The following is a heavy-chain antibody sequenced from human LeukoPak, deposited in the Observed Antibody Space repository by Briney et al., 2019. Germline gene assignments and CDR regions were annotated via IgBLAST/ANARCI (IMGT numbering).Heavy chain of an antibody. J-gene: IGHJ4*02. Sequence: PSETLSLTCTVSGGSISSYYWSWIRQPPGKGLEWIGYIYYSGSTNYNPSLKSRVTISVDTSKNQFSLKLSSVTAADTAVYYCAREPGRRSTETNWGQGTLVTVSS. D-gene: IGHD1-14*01. CDR2: IYYSGST. CDR1: GGSISSYY. CDR3: AREPGRRSTETN. V-gene: IGHV4-59*01.